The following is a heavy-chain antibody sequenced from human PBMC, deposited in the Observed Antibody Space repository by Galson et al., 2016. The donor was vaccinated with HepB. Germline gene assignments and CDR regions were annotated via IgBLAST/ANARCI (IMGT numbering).Heavy chain of an antibody. CDR3: ARGGSGYWEPYYYMDV. CDR2: IYYSGSS. CDR1: GGSISSGGYY. J-gene: IGHJ6*03. Sequence: TLSLTCTVSGGSISSGGYYWSWIRQHPGKGLEWIEYIYYSGSSYYNPSLKSRLTISVDTSKNQFSLKLSSVTAADTAVYYCARGGSGYWEPYYYMDVWGKGTTVTVSS. D-gene: IGHD3-22*01. V-gene: IGHV4-31*03.